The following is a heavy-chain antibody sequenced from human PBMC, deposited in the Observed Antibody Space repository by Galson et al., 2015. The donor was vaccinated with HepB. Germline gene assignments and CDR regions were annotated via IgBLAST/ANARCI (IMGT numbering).Heavy chain of an antibody. CDR1: GFTFSGYW. J-gene: IGHJ5*02. CDR2: INRDGSEK. V-gene: IGHV3-7*03. CDR3: ARGEYSGT. D-gene: IGHD3-10*01. Sequence: SLRLSCAASGFTFSGYWMSWFRQAPGKGLQWVANINRDGSEKNYVGSLKGRFTISRDNARNSLYLQMNSLRAEDTAMYYCARGEYSGTWGRGTLVTVSS.